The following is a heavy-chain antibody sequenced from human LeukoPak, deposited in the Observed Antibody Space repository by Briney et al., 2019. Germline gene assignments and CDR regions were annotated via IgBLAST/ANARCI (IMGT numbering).Heavy chain of an antibody. D-gene: IGHD3-10*01. CDR1: GGSFRGYY. J-gene: IGHJ3*02. V-gene: IGHV4-34*01. CDR3: AREGVTMVRGVQPIHAFDI. CDR2: INHSGNT. Sequence: PSETLSLTCAVYGGSFRGYYWSWIRQSPGKGLEWIGEINHSGNTNYNPSLKSRVTISVDTSKNQFSLKLSSVTAADTAVYYCAREGVTMVRGVQPIHAFDIWGQGTMVTVSS.